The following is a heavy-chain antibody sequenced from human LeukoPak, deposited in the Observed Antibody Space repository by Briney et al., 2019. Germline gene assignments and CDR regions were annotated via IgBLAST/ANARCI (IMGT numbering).Heavy chain of an antibody. CDR2: IGPSGGSI. Sequence: GGSLRLSCATFKFTFSSYSMNWVRQAPGKGPEWVSSIGPSGGSIFYADSVKGRFSISRDNAKNSLYLQMNSLRAEDTAMYYCARALTTLDAFDIWGQGTMVTVSS. CDR3: ARALTTLDAFDI. D-gene: IGHD4-17*01. CDR1: KFTFSSYS. V-gene: IGHV3-21*04. J-gene: IGHJ3*02.